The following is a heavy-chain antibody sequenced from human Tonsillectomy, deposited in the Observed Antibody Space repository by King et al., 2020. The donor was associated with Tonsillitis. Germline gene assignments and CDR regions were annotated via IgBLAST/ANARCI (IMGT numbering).Heavy chain of an antibody. CDR3: ARDPMEVVVAVTGSGWFDP. J-gene: IGHJ5*02. CDR2: INPNSGGT. CDR1: GYTFTVYY. Sequence: QLVQSGAEVKKPGASVKVSCKASGYTFTVYYMHWVRQAPGQGLEWMGWINPNSGGTNYAQKFQGRVTMTRDTSISTAYMELSRLRSDDTAVYYCARDPMEVVVAVTGSGWFDPWGQGTLVTVSS. V-gene: IGHV1-2*02. D-gene: IGHD2-15*01.